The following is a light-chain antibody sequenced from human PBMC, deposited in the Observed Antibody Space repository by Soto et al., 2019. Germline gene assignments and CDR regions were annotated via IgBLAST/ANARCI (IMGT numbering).Light chain of an antibody. J-gene: IGLJ1*01. CDR1: SSDVGAYKY. Sequence: QSALTQPASVSGSPGQSITISCTGTSSDVGAYKYVSWFQQHPGKAPKLMIFDVSSRPSGVSDRFSGSKSGNTASLTIAGLQAEDEADYYCHSYTSSNTYVFGTGTKVT. V-gene: IGLV2-14*03. CDR2: DVS. CDR3: HSYTSSNTYV.